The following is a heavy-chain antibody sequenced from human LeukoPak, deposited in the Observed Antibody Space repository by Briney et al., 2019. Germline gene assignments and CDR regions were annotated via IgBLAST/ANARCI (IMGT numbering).Heavy chain of an antibody. CDR1: GFTFSSFS. CDR2: ISDSGGST. V-gene: IGHV3-23*01. D-gene: IGHD6-13*01. CDR3: AKSYYRSWCYFDY. J-gene: IGHJ4*02. Sequence: GGSLRLSCAASGFTFSSFSMTWVRQAPGKGLEWVSIISDSGGSTYYADSVKGRLTISRDHSRSRVYMPMNRLRAEDTAVYYCAKSYYRSWCYFDYWGQGTLVTVSS.